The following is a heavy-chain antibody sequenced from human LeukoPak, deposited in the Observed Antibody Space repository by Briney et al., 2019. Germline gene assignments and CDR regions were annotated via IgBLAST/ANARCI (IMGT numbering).Heavy chain of an antibody. J-gene: IGHJ6*02. Sequence: GGSLRLSCAASGFTFSSYSMNWVRQAPGKGLEWVSSISSSSGYIYYADSVKGRFTISRDNAKNSLYLQMNSLRAEDTAVYYCARATAGSPPGMDVWGQGTTVTVSS. D-gene: IGHD2-15*01. V-gene: IGHV3-21*01. CDR3: ARATAGSPPGMDV. CDR2: ISSSSGYI. CDR1: GFTFSSYS.